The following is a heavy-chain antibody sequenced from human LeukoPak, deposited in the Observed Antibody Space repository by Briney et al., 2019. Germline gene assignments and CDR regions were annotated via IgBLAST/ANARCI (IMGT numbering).Heavy chain of an antibody. CDR2: FDPEDGET. Sequence: GASVKVPCKVSGYTLTELSMHWVRQAPGKGLEWMGGFDPEDGETLYAQKFQGRVTMTEDTYTDQAYMELSSLRSEDTAVYYCATGGGYCSSTSCSALRYWGQGTLVTVSS. D-gene: IGHD2-2*01. J-gene: IGHJ4*02. CDR3: ATGGGYCSSTSCSALRY. CDR1: GYTLTELS. V-gene: IGHV1-24*01.